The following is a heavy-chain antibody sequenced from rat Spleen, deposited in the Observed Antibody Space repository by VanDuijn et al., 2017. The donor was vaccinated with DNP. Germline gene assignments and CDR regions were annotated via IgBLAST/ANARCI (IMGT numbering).Heavy chain of an antibody. CDR1: GFSFNNYN. Sequence: EVHLVESGGGLVQPGRSLKLSCAASGFSFNNYNMAWVRQVPKKGLEWVTTISYDGSKTYYRDSVKDRFTISRDNAKNTLFLQMDSLRSEDTASYHCTRQRWYYSGEGMDYWGQGVMVTVSS. CDR2: ISYDGSKT. J-gene: IGHJ2*01. CDR3: TRQRWYYSGEGMDY. V-gene: IGHV5-7*01. D-gene: IGHD1-1*01.